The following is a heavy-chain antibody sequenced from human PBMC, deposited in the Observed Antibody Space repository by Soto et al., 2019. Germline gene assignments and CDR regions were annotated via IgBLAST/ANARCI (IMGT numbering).Heavy chain of an antibody. CDR2: ILVGGST. D-gene: IGHD1-1*01. CDR3: AKATATGGGAFEI. Sequence: SGGSLRLSCAVSGFICSSYDMSWVRQAPGKGLEWVSTILVGGSTHYEDSVRGRFTISRDTSKNTVYLQMDSLTAGDTAVHYCAKATATGGGAFEIYGQGTMVTVSS. CDR1: GFICSSYD. V-gene: IGHV3-23*01. J-gene: IGHJ3*02.